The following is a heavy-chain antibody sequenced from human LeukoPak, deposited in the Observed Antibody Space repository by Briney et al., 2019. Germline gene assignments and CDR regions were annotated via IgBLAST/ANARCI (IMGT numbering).Heavy chain of an antibody. D-gene: IGHD2-8*01. J-gene: IGHJ4*02. Sequence: GSLRLSCAASGFSFSTYGMSWVRQAPGKGLEWVSIISDSGFTYYADSVKGRFTISRDNSKNTLYLQMNSLRAEDTAIYYCAKHPAGTNFDYWGQGTLVTVSS. V-gene: IGHV3-23*01. CDR3: AKHPAGTNFDY. CDR2: ISDSGFT. CDR1: GFSFSTYG.